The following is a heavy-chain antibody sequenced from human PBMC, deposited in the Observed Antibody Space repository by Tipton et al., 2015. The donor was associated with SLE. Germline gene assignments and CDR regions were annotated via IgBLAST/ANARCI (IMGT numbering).Heavy chain of an antibody. CDR2: IYTSGST. J-gene: IGHJ3*02. CDR1: GGSISSHY. Sequence: TLSLTCTVSGGSISSHYWSWIRQPPGKGLEWIGYIYTSGSTNYNPSLKSRVTISVDTSKNQFSLKLSSVTAADTAVYYCARPYPPGIAVAGNAFDIWGQGTMVTVSS. D-gene: IGHD6-19*01. V-gene: IGHV4-4*08. CDR3: ARPYPPGIAVAGNAFDI.